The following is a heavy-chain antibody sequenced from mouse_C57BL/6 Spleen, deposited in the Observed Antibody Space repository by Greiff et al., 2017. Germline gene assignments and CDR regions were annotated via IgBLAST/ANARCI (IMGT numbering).Heavy chain of an antibody. J-gene: IGHJ1*03. D-gene: IGHD2-1*01. CDR1: GYTFTSYW. CDR2: IYPGSGST. Sequence: QVQLQQPGAELVKPGASVKMSCKASGYTFTSYWIPWVKQRPGQGLEWIGDIYPGSGSTNYNEKFKSKATLTVDTSSSTAYMQRSSLTSADSAVYYCARCLRGNHWYFDVWGTGTTVTVSS. V-gene: IGHV1-55*01. CDR3: ARCLRGNHWYFDV.